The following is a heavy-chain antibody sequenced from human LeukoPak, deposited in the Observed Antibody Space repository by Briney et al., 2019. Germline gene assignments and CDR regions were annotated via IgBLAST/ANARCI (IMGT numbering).Heavy chain of an antibody. CDR2: INQDASEI. CDR1: GFTFSTYW. D-gene: IGHD2-21*02. CDR3: ATDRDNSDWQKRFDS. Sequence: GGSLRLSCAASGFTFSTYWMNWYRQAPGKGLEWVGNINQDASEINYGDSVRGRFTISRDNAKNSLHLQMNSLRAEDTAVYYCATDRDNSDWQKRFDSWGQGTLVTVSS. V-gene: IGHV3-7*01. J-gene: IGHJ4*02.